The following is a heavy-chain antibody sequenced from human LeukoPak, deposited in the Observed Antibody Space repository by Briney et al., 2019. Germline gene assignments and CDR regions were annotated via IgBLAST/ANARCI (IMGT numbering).Heavy chain of an antibody. Sequence: SETLSLTCTVSGGSISSGSYYWNWIRQPAGKGLEWIGRIYTSGSTNYNPSLKSRVTISVDTSKNQFSLKLSSVTAADTAVYYCARARGSGSYPYYYYMDVWGKGTTVTISS. V-gene: IGHV4-61*02. D-gene: IGHD3-10*01. J-gene: IGHJ6*03. CDR3: ARARGSGSYPYYYYMDV. CDR1: GGSISSGSYY. CDR2: IYTSGST.